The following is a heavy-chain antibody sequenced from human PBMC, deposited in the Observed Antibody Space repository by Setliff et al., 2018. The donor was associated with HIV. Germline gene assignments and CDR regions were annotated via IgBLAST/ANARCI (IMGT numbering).Heavy chain of an antibody. Sequence: GGSLRLSCAASGFTISSHQMSWARQAPGKGLEWVSAISGSGGNTYYADSVKGRFTVSRDNAENSLYLQMNSLRVEDTAVYYCAREYAMAARYWGRGTLVTVSS. CDR3: AREYAMAARY. J-gene: IGHJ4*02. CDR2: ISGSGGNT. D-gene: IGHD2-15*01. V-gene: IGHV3-23*01. CDR1: GFTISSHQ.